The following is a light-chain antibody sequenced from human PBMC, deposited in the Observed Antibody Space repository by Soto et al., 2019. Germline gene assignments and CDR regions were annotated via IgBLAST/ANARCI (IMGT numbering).Light chain of an antibody. CDR1: PEISNH. V-gene: IGKV1-16*02. CDR3: QQYHNYPVT. CDR2: DAS. Sequence: IQMPQSPSSLSASVGDRVTITCRASPEISNHLASFQQKPWQPPKSLISDASNLQNGVPAKFSGSGSGTDFTLTISSLQPGEFATYYYQQYHNYPVTFGGGTKVESK. J-gene: IGKJ4*01.